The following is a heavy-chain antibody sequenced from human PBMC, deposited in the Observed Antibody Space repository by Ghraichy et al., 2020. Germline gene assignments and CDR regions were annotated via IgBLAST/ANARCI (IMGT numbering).Heavy chain of an antibody. D-gene: IGHD1-1*01. CDR3: SKNTGKRIDP. CDR2: ISHRGTT. Sequence: SETLSLTCDVSGGSIINNWWGWVRQPPGMGLEWIGEISHRGTTKYNPSLKSRVTVSLDKSRNQISLNLRSVTAADTAIYYCSKNTGKRIDPWGQGSLVTVSS. CDR1: GGSIINNW. J-gene: IGHJ5*02. V-gene: IGHV4-4*02.